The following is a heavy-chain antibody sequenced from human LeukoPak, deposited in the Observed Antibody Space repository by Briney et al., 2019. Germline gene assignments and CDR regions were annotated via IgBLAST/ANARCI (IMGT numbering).Heavy chain of an antibody. CDR2: ISYDGSNK. J-gene: IGHJ5*02. V-gene: IGHV3-30*03. D-gene: IGHD3-9*01. CDR3: ARGPAYYDILTGYYNP. Sequence: PGRSLRLSCAASGFTFSSYGMHWVRQAPGKGLEWVAVISYDGSNKYYADSVKGRFTISRDNSKNTLYLQMNSLRAEDTAVYYCARGPAYYDILTGYYNPWGQGTLVTVSS. CDR1: GFTFSSYG.